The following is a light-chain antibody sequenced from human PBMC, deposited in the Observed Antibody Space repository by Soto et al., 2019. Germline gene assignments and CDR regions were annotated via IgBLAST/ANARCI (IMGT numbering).Light chain of an antibody. J-gene: IGLJ1*01. Sequence: QSVLTQPPSASGSPGHSVTISCAGTSSDVGGYNYVSWYQQHPGKAPKLMIFEVTKRPSGVPDRFPGSKSGNTASLTISGLQAEDEANYYCNSYTTLSNRVFGTGTKV. V-gene: IGLV2-8*01. CDR2: EVT. CDR3: NSYTTLSNRV. CDR1: SSDVGGYNY.